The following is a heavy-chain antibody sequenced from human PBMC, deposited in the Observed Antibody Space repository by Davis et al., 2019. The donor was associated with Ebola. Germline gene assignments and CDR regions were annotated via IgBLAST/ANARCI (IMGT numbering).Heavy chain of an antibody. Sequence: MPSETLSLTCTVSGGSISSSSYYWGWIRQPPGKGLEWIGSIYYSGSTYYNPSLKSRVTISVDTSKNQFSLKLSSVTAADTAVYYCARGRGSSSWYYYYYGMDVWGQGTTVTVSS. CDR1: GGSISSSSYY. CDR3: ARGRGSSSWYYYYYGMDV. CDR2: IYYSGST. D-gene: IGHD6-13*01. J-gene: IGHJ6*02. V-gene: IGHV4-39*01.